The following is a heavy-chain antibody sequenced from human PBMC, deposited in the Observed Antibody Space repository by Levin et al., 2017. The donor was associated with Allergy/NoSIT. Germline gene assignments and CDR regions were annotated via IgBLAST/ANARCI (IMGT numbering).Heavy chain of an antibody. D-gene: IGHD2-21*01. V-gene: IGHV3-33*01. J-gene: IGHJ4*02. CDR2: IWYDGSNK. CDR3: ARETGGDCFDY. Sequence: GGSLRLSCAASGFTFSSYGMHWVRQAPGKGLEWVAVIWYDGSNKYYADSVKGRFTISRDNSKNTLYLQMNSLRAEDTAVYYCARETGGDCFDYWGQGTLVTVSS. CDR1: GFTFSSYG.